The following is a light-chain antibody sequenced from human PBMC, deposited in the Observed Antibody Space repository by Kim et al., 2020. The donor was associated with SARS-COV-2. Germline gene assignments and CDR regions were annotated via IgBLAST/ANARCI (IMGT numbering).Light chain of an antibody. CDR3: SGWDSGVNAVV. V-gene: IGLV10-54*01. CDR1: GNKVGNKG. J-gene: IGLJ2*01. Sequence: QTATRTGAATGNKVGNKGASWRLHHQGHPPEVLSFRSNNRPSGIAEELSASRSGNAAALTISGLEPEDEADDYGSGWDSGVNAVVFGGGTQLTVL. CDR2: RSN.